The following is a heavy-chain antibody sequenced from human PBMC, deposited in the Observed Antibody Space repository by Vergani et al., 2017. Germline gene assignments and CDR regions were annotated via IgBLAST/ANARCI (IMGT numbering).Heavy chain of an antibody. J-gene: IGHJ3*02. V-gene: IGHV1-2*02. CDR3: ARGGPTYYYGSGLYLGAFDI. Sequence: QVQLVQSGAEVKKPGASVKVSCKASGYTFTGYYMHWVRQAPGQGLAGMGWINPNSGGTNYAQKFQGRVTMTRDTSISTAYMELSRLRSDDTDVYYCARGGPTYYYGSGLYLGAFDIWGQGTMFTVSS. D-gene: IGHD3-10*01. CDR1: GYTFTGYY. CDR2: INPNSGGT.